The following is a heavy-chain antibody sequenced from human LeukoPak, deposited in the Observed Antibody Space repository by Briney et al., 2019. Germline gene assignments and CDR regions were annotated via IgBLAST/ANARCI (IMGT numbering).Heavy chain of an antibody. Sequence: ASVKVSCKASGYTFTSYGISWVRQAPGQGLEWMGWISAYNGNTNYAQKLQGRVTMTTDTSTSTAYMELRSLRSDDTAVYYCARGGGTPYSGSYRAFDIWGQGTTVTVSS. CDR2: ISAYNGNT. D-gene: IGHD1-26*01. CDR3: ARGGGTPYSGSYRAFDI. J-gene: IGHJ3*02. V-gene: IGHV1-18*01. CDR1: GYTFTSYG.